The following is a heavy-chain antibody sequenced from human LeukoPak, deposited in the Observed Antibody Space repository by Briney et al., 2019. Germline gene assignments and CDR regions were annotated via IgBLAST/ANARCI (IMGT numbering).Heavy chain of an antibody. V-gene: IGHV3-33*01. CDR3: ARGPTYYYDSSGYFIAEYFQH. D-gene: IGHD3-22*01. CDR1: GFTFSSYG. Sequence: GGSLRLSCAASGFTFSSYGMHWVRQAPGKGLEWVAVIWYDGSNKYYADSVKGRFTISRDNSKNTLYLQMNSLRAEDTAVYYCARGPTYYYDSSGYFIAEYFQHWGQGTLVTVSS. CDR2: IWYDGSNK. J-gene: IGHJ1*01.